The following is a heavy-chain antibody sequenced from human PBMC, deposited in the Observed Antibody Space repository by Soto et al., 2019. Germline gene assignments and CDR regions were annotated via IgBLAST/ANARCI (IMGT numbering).Heavy chain of an antibody. CDR1: GHPHT. J-gene: IGHJ1*01. CDR3: GSDQFMGFLIRY. D-gene: IGHD2-21*01. V-gene: IGHV1-69*08. CDR2: IVPTLGST. Sequence: QVHLVQSGAEVKKPGSSVRVSCTASGHPHTISWVRQAPGQGLEWLGGIVPTLGSTSYARNFQGRVTISADKSTRVFHMELIGHRSEDSAATFSGSDQFMGFLIRYWGPGT.